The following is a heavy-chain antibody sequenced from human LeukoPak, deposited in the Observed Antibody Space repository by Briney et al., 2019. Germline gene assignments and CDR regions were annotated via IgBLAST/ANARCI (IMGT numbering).Heavy chain of an antibody. J-gene: IGHJ5*02. V-gene: IGHV4-34*01. Sequence: SETFSVTRADNGGSFSGDYWSWIRQPPGKGLEWIGEINHSGSTNYNPSLKSRVTISVDTSKNQFSLKLSSVTAADTAVYYCARGRPWFDPWGQGTLVTVSS. CDR1: GGSFSGDY. CDR2: INHSGST. CDR3: ARGRPWFDP.